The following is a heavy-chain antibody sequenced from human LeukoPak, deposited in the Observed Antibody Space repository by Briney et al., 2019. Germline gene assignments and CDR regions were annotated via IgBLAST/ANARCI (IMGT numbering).Heavy chain of an antibody. CDR1: GFTLSSFG. V-gene: IGHV3-48*04. CDR3: ARDRGYCRGTTCYAYYFDP. D-gene: IGHD2-2*01. CDR2: IGTTTSTI. Sequence: GGSLRLSCAASGFTLSSFGMNWVRQAPGKGLEWVSYIGTTTSTIYYADSVKGRFTISRDNAKNSLYLQMNSLRAEDTAVYYCARDRGYCRGTTCYAYYFDPWGQGTLVTVSS. J-gene: IGHJ4*02.